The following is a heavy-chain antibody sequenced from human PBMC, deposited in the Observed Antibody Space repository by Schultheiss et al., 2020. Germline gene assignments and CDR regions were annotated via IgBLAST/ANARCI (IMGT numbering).Heavy chain of an antibody. Sequence: SETLSLTCAVYGGSFSGYYWSWIRQPPGKGLEWIGEINHSGSTNYNPSLKSRVTISVYTSKNQFSLKLSSVTAADTAVYYCAILSGSYPFDYWGQGTLVTVSS. V-gene: IGHV4-34*01. CDR1: GGSFSGYY. D-gene: IGHD1-26*01. CDR3: AILSGSYPFDY. CDR2: INHSGST. J-gene: IGHJ4*02.